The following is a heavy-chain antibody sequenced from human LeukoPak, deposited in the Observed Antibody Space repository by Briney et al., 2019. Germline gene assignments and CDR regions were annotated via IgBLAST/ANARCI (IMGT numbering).Heavy chain of an antibody. Sequence: GRSLRLSCAASGFTFSSYAMHWVRQAPGKGLEWVAVISYDGSNKYYADSVKGRFTTSRDNSKNTLYLQMNSLRAEDTAVYFCAKGAYYADWGQGTLVTVSS. CDR2: ISYDGSNK. J-gene: IGHJ1*01. D-gene: IGHD3-3*01. CDR1: GFTFSSYA. CDR3: AKGAYYAD. V-gene: IGHV3-30*04.